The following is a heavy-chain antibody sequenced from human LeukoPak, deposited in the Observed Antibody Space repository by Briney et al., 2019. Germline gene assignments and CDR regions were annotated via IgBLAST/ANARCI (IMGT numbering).Heavy chain of an antibody. CDR3: AKDNPLDY. CDR1: GFTFSNYG. V-gene: IGHV3-30*02. J-gene: IGHJ4*02. CDR2: IQYDGNNK. Sequence: PGGSLRLSCGVSGFTFSNYGMLWVRQAPGKGLEWVAFIQYDGNNKLYADSVKGRFTISRDNSKNTVYLHINSLRTEDTALYYCAKDNPLDYWGQGTLVIVSS. D-gene: IGHD1-14*01.